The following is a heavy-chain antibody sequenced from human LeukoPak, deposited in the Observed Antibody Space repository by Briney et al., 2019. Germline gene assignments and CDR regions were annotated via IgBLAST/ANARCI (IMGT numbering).Heavy chain of an antibody. CDR1: GFTFSSYA. CDR2: ISGSGGST. J-gene: IGHJ3*02. V-gene: IGHV3-23*01. Sequence: GGSLRLSCAASGFTFSSYAMSWVRQAPGKGLEWVSAISGSGGSTYYADSVKGRFTISRDNSKNTLYLQMNSLRAEDTAVYYCAKHVRYCSSTSCSDAFDIWGQGTMVTVSS. CDR3: AKHVRYCSSTSCSDAFDI. D-gene: IGHD2-2*01.